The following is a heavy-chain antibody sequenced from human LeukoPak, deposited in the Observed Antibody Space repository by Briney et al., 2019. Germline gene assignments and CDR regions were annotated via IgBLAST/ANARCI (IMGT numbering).Heavy chain of an antibody. J-gene: IGHJ3*02. D-gene: IGHD2-2*01. CDR1: GFTFSTYS. CDR2: IYSGGST. V-gene: IGHV3-53*01. Sequence: GGSLRLSCAASGFTFSTYSMNWVRQAPGKGLEWVSVIYSGGSTYYADSVKGRFTISRDNSKNTLYLQMNSLTAEDTAVYYCARVGVVPAAIPDGFDIWGQGTMVTVSS. CDR3: ARVGVVPAAIPDGFDI.